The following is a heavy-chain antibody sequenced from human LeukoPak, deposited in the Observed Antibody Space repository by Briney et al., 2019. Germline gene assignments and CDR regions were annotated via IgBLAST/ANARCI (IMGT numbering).Heavy chain of an antibody. Sequence: SVKVSCKASGGTFSSYAISWVRQAPGQGLEWMGGIIPIFGTANYAQKFQGRVTMTTDTSTSTAYMELRSLRSDDTAVYYCARVNPDYGDYYSDYWGQGTLVTVSS. D-gene: IGHD4-17*01. V-gene: IGHV1-69*05. J-gene: IGHJ4*02. CDR1: GGTFSSYA. CDR3: ARVNPDYGDYYSDY. CDR2: IIPIFGTA.